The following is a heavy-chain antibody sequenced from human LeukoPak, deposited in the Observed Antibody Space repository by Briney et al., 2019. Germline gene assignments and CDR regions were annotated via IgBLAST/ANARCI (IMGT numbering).Heavy chain of an antibody. CDR1: AFTFSSYW. J-gene: IGHJ6*04. CDR2: INSDGSST. Sequence: QAGGSLRLSCAASAFTFSSYWMHWVRQAPGKGLVWVSRINSDGSSTSYADSVKGRFTISRDNAKNSLYLQMNSLRAEDTAVYYCAELGITMIGGVWGKGTTVTISS. D-gene: IGHD3-10*02. V-gene: IGHV3-74*01. CDR3: AELGITMIGGV.